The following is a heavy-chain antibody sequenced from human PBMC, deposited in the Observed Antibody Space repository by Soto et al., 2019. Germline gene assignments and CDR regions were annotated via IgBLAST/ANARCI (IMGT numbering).Heavy chain of an antibody. CDR2: IDPSDSDI. J-gene: IGHJ6*02. CDR3: ASPSRPYCTNGVCYDYYYGMDV. CDR1: GYRFASYR. D-gene: IGHD2-8*01. V-gene: IGHV5-51*01. Sequence: HGESLKISCKGSGYRFASYRIAWVRQMPGKGLEWMGIIDPSDSDIRYSPSFQGQVTISADKSISTAYLQWSSLKASDTAMYYCASPSRPYCTNGVCYDYYYGMDVWAQGTTVTVSS.